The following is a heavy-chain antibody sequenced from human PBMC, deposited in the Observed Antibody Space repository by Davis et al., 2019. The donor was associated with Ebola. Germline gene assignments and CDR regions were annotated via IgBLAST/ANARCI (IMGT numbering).Heavy chain of an antibody. V-gene: IGHV4-4*02. J-gene: IGHJ4*02. CDR3: AKNAAYNLEY. CDR1: GVSISNGAW. Sequence: PSETLSLTCAVSGVSISNGAWWSWVRQPPGKGLEWIAEIHHSGSNNANPFLKSRVSISLDESKNSFSLDLSSVAAADTAVYYCAKNAAYNLEYWGPGTLVTVSS. CDR2: IHHSGSN. D-gene: IGHD3-3*01.